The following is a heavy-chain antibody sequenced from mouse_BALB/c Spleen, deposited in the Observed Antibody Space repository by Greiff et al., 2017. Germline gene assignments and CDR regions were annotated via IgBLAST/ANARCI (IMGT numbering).Heavy chain of an antibody. J-gene: IGHJ4*01. CDR1: GFNIKDTY. CDR2: IDPANGNT. CDR3: AREGVYYGSKGAMDY. V-gene: IGHV14-3*02. Sequence: VQLQQSGAELVKPGASVKLSCTASGFNIKDTYMHWVKQRPEQGLEWIGRIDPANGNTKYDPKFQGKATITADTSSNTAYLQLSSLTSEDTAVYYCAREGVYYGSKGAMDYWGQGTSVTVSS. D-gene: IGHD1-1*01.